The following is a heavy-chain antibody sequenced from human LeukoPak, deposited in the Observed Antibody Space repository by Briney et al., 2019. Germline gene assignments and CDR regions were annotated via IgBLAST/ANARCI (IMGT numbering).Heavy chain of an antibody. CDR3: AKDRGGRDGYNFDY. Sequence: AGSLRCSCAASGFTVSSNYMSWVRQAPGKGLEWVSVIYRGGSTYYADSVKGRITISRDISKNTLYLQMNSLRAEETAVYYCAKDRGGRDGYNFDYWGQGTLVTVSS. D-gene: IGHD5-24*01. CDR1: GFTVSSNY. V-gene: IGHV3-66*01. J-gene: IGHJ4*02. CDR2: IYRGGST.